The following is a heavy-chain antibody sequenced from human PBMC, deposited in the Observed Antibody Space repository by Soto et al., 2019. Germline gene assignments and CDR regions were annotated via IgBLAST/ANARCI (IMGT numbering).Heavy chain of an antibody. V-gene: IGHV3-33*01. D-gene: IGHD1-26*01. CDR1: GFTFSSYG. CDR3: ARASGSYYPGYNLDY. J-gene: IGHJ4*02. CDR2: IWYDGSNK. Sequence: GGSLRLSCAASGFTFSSYGMHWVRQAPGKGLEWVAVIWYDGSNKYYADSVKGRFTISRDNSKNTLYLQMNSLRAEDTAVYYCARASGSYYPGYNLDYWGQGTLVTVSS.